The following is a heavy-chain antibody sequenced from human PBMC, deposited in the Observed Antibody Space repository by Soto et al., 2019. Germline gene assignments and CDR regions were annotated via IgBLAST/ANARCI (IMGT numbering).Heavy chain of an antibody. CDR1: GFTFTKAW. CDR2: IKSRADGGTT. CDR3: TTASQWLPPQA. D-gene: IGHD6-19*01. V-gene: IGHV3-15*01. J-gene: IGHJ5*02. Sequence: GGSLRLSCAASGFTFTKAWMTWVRQTPGKGLEWVGHIKSRADGGTTDYAASVKDRFIISRDDSNDTLYLHMNRLKTDDTAVYYCTTASQWLPPQAWGQGALGTVS.